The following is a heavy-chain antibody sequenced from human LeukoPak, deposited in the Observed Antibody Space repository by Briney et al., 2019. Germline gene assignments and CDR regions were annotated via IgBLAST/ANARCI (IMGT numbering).Heavy chain of an antibody. J-gene: IGHJ4*02. D-gene: IGHD3-22*01. CDR3: ARDHYDSSGYFLGNDY. Sequence: SETLSLTCTVSGGSITSGEHCCSWIRQPPGKGLEWIGYVAYTGSTNYNPSLSSRVTMSVDTSRNQFSLKLSSVTAADTAVYYCARDHYDSSGYFLGNDYWGQGILVTVSS. V-gene: IGHV4-30-4*01. CDR2: VAYTGST. CDR1: GGSITSGEHC.